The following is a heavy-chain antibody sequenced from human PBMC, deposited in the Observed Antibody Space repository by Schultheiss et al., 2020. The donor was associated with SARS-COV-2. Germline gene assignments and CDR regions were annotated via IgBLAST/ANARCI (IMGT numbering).Heavy chain of an antibody. J-gene: IGHJ6*02. V-gene: IGHV1-18*01. CDR3: AKDIVVVPAALPVGGLDV. Sequence: ASVKVSCKASGGTFSSYAISWVRQAPGQGLEWMGWISAYNGNTNYAQKLQGRVTMTTDTSTSTAYMELRSLRSDDTAVYYCAKDIVVVPAALPVGGLDVWGQGTTVTVSS. D-gene: IGHD2-2*01. CDR1: GGTFSSYA. CDR2: ISAYNGNT.